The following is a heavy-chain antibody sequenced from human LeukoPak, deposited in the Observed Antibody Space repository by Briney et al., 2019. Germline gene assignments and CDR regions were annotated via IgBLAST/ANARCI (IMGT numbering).Heavy chain of an antibody. CDR3: ARVYSGRYCFDY. V-gene: IGHV1-8*01. D-gene: IGHD1-26*01. CDR2: MNPNSGNT. CDR1: GYTFTSYD. Sequence: ASVKVSCKASGYTFTSYDINWVRQATGQGLEWMGWMNPNSGNTGYARKFQGRVTMTRNTSISTAYMELSSLRSEDTAVYYCARVYSGRYCFDYWGQGTLVTVSS. J-gene: IGHJ4*02.